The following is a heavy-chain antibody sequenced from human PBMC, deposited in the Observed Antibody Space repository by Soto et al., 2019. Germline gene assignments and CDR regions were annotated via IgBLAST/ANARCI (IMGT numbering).Heavy chain of an antibody. Sequence: QITLKESGPPLVKPTQTLTLTCNFSGFSLTNKGVGVGWIRQPPKKALQWLGIIYWDDDKHYRPILNNRLTITKDTSTNQVVITMTNVDNVDTDTYYCARLHANNVYDWRYDPWGQGTLVTVSS. V-gene: IGHV2-5*02. CDR3: ARLHANNVYDWRYDP. CDR1: GFSLTNKGVG. D-gene: IGHD5-12*01. J-gene: IGHJ5*02. CDR2: IYWDDDK.